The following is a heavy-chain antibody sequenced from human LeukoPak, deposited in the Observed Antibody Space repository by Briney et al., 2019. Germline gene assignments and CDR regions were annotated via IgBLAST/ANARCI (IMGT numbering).Heavy chain of an antibody. D-gene: IGHD2-15*01. CDR3: ARDHLFGYCSGGSCYPGMDV. Sequence: GGSLRLSCAASGFTVSSNHMSWVRQAPGKGLEWVSVIYSGDSTYYADSVNGRFTISKDTYKNTLFLQMNSLRAEDTAVYYCARDHLFGYCSGGSCYPGMDVWGQGTTVTVSS. CDR1: GFTVSSNH. V-gene: IGHV3-53*01. CDR2: IYSGDST. J-gene: IGHJ6*02.